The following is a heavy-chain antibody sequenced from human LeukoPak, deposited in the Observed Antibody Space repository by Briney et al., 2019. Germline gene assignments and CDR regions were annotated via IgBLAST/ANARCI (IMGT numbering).Heavy chain of an antibody. D-gene: IGHD2-2*01. V-gene: IGHV1-2*02. CDR1: GYTFTGYY. CDR2: INPNSGGT. J-gene: IGHJ4*02. Sequence: ASVKVSCKASGYTFTGYYMHWVRQAPGQGLEWMGWINPNSGGTNYAQKFQGRVTMTRDTSISTAYMELSRLRSDDTAVYYCARDLRQRGIVVVPAAMTYYFDYWGQGTLVTVSS. CDR3: ARDLRQRGIVVVPAAMTYYFDY.